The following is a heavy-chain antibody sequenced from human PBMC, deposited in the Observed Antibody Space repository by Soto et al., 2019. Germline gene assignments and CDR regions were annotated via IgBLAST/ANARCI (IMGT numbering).Heavy chain of an antibody. CDR2: INPSGGST. CDR1: GYTFTSYY. J-gene: IGHJ3*02. CDR3: ARDRAPYYYDNHDAFDI. V-gene: IGHV1-46*01. Sequence: GASVKVSCKASGYTFTSYYMHWVRQAPGQGLEWMGIINPSGGSTSYAQKFQGRVTMTRDTSTSTVYMELSSLRSEDTAVYYCARDRAPYYYDNHDAFDIWGQGTMVTVSS. D-gene: IGHD3-22*01.